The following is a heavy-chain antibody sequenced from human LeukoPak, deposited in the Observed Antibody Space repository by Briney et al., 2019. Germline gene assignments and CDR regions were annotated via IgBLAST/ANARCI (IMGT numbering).Heavy chain of an antibody. V-gene: IGHV3-30*02. CDR1: GFTFTTYG. D-gene: IGHD2-8*01. Sequence: GGSLRLSCAASGFTFTTYGMHWVRQAPGKGLEWVAYIQYDGSNQQYADSVKGRFSISRDSSKNILYLQMNSLRAEDTAVYYCAKDRCSNGVGCYYYYMDVWGKGTTVTISS. J-gene: IGHJ6*03. CDR2: IQYDGSNQ. CDR3: AKDRCSNGVGCYYYYMDV.